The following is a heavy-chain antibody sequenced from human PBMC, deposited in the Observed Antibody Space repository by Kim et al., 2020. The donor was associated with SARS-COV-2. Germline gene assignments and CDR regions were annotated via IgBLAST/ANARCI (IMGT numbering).Heavy chain of an antibody. Sequence: GGSLRLSCAASGFILSSHWMSWVRQAPGKGLEWVANVNQDESEKYYVGSVKGRFTISRDNVKNSVYLQMNSLRDDDTAGYHCVRRYKDSGSWVGFDVWG. J-gene: IGHJ6*02. CDR2: VNQDESEK. CDR3: VRRYKDSGSWVGFDV. D-gene: IGHD6-13*01. CDR1: GFILSSHW. V-gene: IGHV3-7*01.